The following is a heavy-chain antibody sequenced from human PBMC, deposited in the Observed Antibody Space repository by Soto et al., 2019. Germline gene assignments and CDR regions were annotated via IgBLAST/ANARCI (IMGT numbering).Heavy chain of an antibody. CDR2: ISAYNGNT. CDR1: GYTFSNYG. CDR3: ASSFTSSQWRYGMDV. D-gene: IGHD2-2*01. J-gene: IGHJ6*02. V-gene: IGHV1-18*01. Sequence: QVQLVQSGAEVKKPGASVKVSCKASGYTFSNYGFSWVRQAPGQRLEWMGWISAYNGNTNYAQKVQDRVTRTTDTSSXTANMELRSLRCDDTAVYYCASSFTSSQWRYGMDVWGQGTTVTVSS.